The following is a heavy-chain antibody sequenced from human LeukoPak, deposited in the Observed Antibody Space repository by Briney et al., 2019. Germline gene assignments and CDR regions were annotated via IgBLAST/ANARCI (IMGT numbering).Heavy chain of an antibody. CDR3: ARDRVVVVPAASYYYYMDV. J-gene: IGHJ6*03. V-gene: IGHV3-48*01. CDR2: ISSSSSTI. Sequence: GGSLRLSCAASGFTFSSYSMNWVRQAPGKGLEWVSYISSSSSTIYYEDSVKGRFTISRDNAKNSLYLQMNSLRAEDTAVYYCARDRVVVVPAASYYYYMDVWGKGTTVTVSS. D-gene: IGHD2-2*01. CDR1: GFTFSSYS.